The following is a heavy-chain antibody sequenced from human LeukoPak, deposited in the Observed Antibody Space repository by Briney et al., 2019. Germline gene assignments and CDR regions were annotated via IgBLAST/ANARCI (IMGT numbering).Heavy chain of an antibody. CDR2: IGTSSTI. CDR3: ARDGYDFWSGSLDY. CDR1: GFTFSSYT. Sequence: PGGSLRLSCVASGFTFSSYTMNWIRQAPGKGLEWGSHIGTSSTIYYADSARGRFTISRDNAKNSLYLQMNSLRVEDTAVYYCARDGYDFWSGSLDYWGQGTLVAVSS. V-gene: IGHV3-48*01. J-gene: IGHJ4*02. D-gene: IGHD3-3*01.